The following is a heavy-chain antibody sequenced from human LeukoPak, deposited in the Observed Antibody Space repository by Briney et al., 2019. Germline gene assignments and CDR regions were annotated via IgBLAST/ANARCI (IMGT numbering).Heavy chain of an antibody. V-gene: IGHV3-30*02. J-gene: IGHJ4*02. Sequence: GGSLRLSCAASGFTFSSYDIHWVRQAPGKGLEWVTFIRYDGSNKYYADSVKGRFTISRDNSKNTLYLQMNSLRAEDTAVYYCASTYCSGGSCYTYYIDYWGQGTPVTVSS. CDR3: ASTYCSGGSCYTYYIDY. CDR1: GFTFSSYD. CDR2: IRYDGSNK. D-gene: IGHD2-15*01.